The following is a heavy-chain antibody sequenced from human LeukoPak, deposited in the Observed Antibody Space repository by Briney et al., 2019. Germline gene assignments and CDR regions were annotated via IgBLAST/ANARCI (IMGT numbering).Heavy chain of an antibody. CDR3: AKSPRIQLWTEYYFDY. D-gene: IGHD5-18*01. CDR1: GFTFSTYG. CDR2: ISGGGDRT. V-gene: IGHV3-23*01. Sequence: PGGSLRLSCAAAGFTFSTYGMSWVRQAPGKGLEWVSGISGGGDRTSYAQSVKGRFTISRDNSKNTLYLQMNSLRAEDTAVYYCAKSPRIQLWTEYYFDYWGQGTLVTVSS. J-gene: IGHJ4*02.